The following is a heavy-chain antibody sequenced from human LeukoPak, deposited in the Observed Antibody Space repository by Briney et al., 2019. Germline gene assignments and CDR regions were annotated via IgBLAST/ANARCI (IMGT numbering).Heavy chain of an antibody. CDR2: ISSSSSYI. Sequence: GGSLRLSCAASGFTFSSYSMNWVRQAPGKGLEWVSSISSSSSYIYYADSVKGRFTISRDNAKNSLYLQMNSLRAEDTAVYYCARSIAARLSQELDAFDIWGQGTMVTVSS. D-gene: IGHD6-6*01. J-gene: IGHJ3*02. CDR3: ARSIAARLSQELDAFDI. V-gene: IGHV3-21*01. CDR1: GFTFSSYS.